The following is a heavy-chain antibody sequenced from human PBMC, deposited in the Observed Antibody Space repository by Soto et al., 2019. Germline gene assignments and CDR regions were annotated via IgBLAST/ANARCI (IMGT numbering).Heavy chain of an antibody. Sequence: GESLKISCAACGFPFSRYAVHWVRKAPGKGLEWVAVISYDGSNKYYAASVKGRFTISRDNSKNTLYLQMNSLRAEDTAMYYCARGPSSLTRFDYWGQGTLVTVSS. CDR3: ARGPSSLTRFDY. J-gene: IGHJ4*02. CDR1: GFPFSRYA. D-gene: IGHD2-2*01. V-gene: IGHV3-30-3*01. CDR2: ISYDGSNK.